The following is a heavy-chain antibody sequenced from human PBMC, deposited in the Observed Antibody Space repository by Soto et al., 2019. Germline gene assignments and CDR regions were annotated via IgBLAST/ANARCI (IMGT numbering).Heavy chain of an antibody. Sequence: GASVKVSCKASGGTFSSYTISWVRQAPGQGLEWMGRIIPILGIANYAQKFQGRVTITADKSTSTAYMELSSLRSEDTAVYYCARVNTPYYYYMDVWGKGTTVTVSS. V-gene: IGHV1-69*02. CDR3: ARVNTPYYYYMDV. CDR1: GGTFSSYT. CDR2: IIPILGIA. J-gene: IGHJ6*03.